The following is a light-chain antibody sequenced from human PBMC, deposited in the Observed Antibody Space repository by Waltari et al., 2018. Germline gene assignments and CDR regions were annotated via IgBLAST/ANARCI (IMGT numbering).Light chain of an antibody. J-gene: IGKJ3*01. V-gene: IGKV1-5*03. CDR1: QRLSSY. CDR2: NTS. CDR3: QQYNSYPFT. Sequence: DIQMTQSPSTLSASVGDRVTIICRASQRLSSYLAWYQQKPGKAPKRLIYNTSSLETGVPTSFSGTGSGTEFTLTISSLQPDDIATYYCQQYNSYPFTFGPGTKVDIK.